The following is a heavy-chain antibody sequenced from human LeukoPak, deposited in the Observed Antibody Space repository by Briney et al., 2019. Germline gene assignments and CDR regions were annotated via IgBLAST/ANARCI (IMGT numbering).Heavy chain of an antibody. CDR2: VKQDGTEK. CDR3: ATLDSTKSVL. D-gene: IGHD2-2*01. Sequence: QPGGSLRLTCVASGFRFGRDWISWVRQAPGKGLEWVACVKQDGTEKNYVVSVWGRFTVSVDNGKNSLYLQMNGLRAEDTAKYYCATLDSTKSVLWGRGTAVIVSS. J-gene: IGHJ1*01. V-gene: IGHV3-7*01. CDR1: GFRFGRDW.